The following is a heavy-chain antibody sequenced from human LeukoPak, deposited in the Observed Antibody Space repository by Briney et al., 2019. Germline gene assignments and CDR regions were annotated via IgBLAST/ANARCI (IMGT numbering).Heavy chain of an antibody. CDR3: ARDSSGFGY. CDR2: IDPNSGAT. J-gene: IGHJ4*02. D-gene: IGHD3-22*01. Sequence: ASVKVSCKASGYPFTGYYLHWVRQAPGQGLDWLGWIDPNSGATNYAPKFQGRVTMTRDTSINTAYMELSRLRSDDTAVYYCARDSSGFGYWGQGTLVTVSS. V-gene: IGHV1-2*02. CDR1: GYPFTGYY.